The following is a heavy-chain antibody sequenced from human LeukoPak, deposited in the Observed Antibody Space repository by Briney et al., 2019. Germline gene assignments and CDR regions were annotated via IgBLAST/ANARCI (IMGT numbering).Heavy chain of an antibody. CDR3: ARFRSGWYMDY. CDR1: GFTFSSYG. D-gene: IGHD6-19*01. CDR2: IWNDGSKS. Sequence: GRSLRLSCAASGFTFSSYGMHGVRQAPGKGLEWVAVIWNDGSKSNYPDSVKGRFTISRDDSKNTLFLQMSSLRVEDTAVYYCARFRSGWYMDYWGQGTLVTVSS. V-gene: IGHV3-33*01. J-gene: IGHJ4*02.